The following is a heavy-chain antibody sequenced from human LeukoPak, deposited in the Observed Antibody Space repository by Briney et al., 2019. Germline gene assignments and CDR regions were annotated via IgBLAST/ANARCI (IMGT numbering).Heavy chain of an antibody. CDR3: TTVYYDSSGPFPPEYYFDY. V-gene: IGHV3-15*01. Sequence: PGRSLRLSCAASGFTFSNAWMSWVRQAPGKGLEWVGRIKSKTDGGTTDYAAPVKGRFTISRDDSKNTLYLQMNSLKTEDTAVYYCTTVYYDSSGPFPPEYYFDYWGQGTLVTVSS. CDR2: IKSKTDGGTT. J-gene: IGHJ4*02. CDR1: GFTFSNAW. D-gene: IGHD3-22*01.